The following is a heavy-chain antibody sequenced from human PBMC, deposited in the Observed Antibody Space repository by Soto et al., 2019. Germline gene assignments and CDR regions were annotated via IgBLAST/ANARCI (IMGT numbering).Heavy chain of an antibody. CDR2: IYHAGSP. J-gene: IGHJ3*02. CDR1: CGSVISGSW. Sequence: SLSCGFSCGSVISGSWWTWVRQSAVKVCEWIGEIYHAGSPNYNPSFQSRVSISLDKSKNSFSLRLTSVTAANAAIYFCARGSSFRGDPDIWAQRTTVT. D-gene: IGHD2-21*01. V-gene: IGHV4-4*01. CDR3: ARGSSFRGDPDI.